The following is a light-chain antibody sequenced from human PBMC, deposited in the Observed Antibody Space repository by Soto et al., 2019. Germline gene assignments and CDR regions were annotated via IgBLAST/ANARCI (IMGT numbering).Light chain of an antibody. Sequence: DILMTQSPSSLSASLGDRVTITCRASESIARHLNWYQQKPGQAPKLLIYAASSLQNGVPSRFRGGGSGTEFTLTISSLQSEDFATYYCQQYYNSLSFTFGQGTRLEIK. CDR3: QQYYNSLSFT. CDR2: AAS. V-gene: IGKV1-39*01. CDR1: ESIARH. J-gene: IGKJ5*01.